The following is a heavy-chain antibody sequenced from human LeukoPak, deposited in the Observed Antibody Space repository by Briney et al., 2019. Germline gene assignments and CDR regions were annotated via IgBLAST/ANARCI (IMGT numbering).Heavy chain of an antibody. D-gene: IGHD3-10*01. J-gene: IGHJ5*02. CDR2: IHHSGST. CDR3: ARAGYYGSGSYDFSGWFDP. V-gene: IGHV4-34*01. CDR1: GGSFSGYF. Sequence: SETLSLTCAVYGGSFSGYFWNWIRQSPGKGLEWIGEIHHSGSTYYNPSLKSRVTISVDTSKNQFSLKLSSVTAADTAVYYCARAGYYGSGSYDFSGWFDPWGQGTLVTVSS.